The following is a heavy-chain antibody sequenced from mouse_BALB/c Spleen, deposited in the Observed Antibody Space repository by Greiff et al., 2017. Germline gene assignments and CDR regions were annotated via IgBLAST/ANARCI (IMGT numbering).Heavy chain of an antibody. CDR1: GYSITSDYA. D-gene: IGHD1-1*01. Sequence: EVQRVESGPGLVKPSQSLSLTCTVTGYSITSDYAWNWIRQFPGNKLEWMGYISYSGSTSYNPSLKSRISITRDTSKNQFFLQLNSVTTEDTATYYCATDYGSSFDYWGQGTTLTVSS. CDR3: ATDYGSSFDY. CDR2: ISYSGST. J-gene: IGHJ2*01. V-gene: IGHV3-2*02.